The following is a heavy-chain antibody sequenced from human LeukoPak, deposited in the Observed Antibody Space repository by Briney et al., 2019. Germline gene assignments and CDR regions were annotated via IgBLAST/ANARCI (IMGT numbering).Heavy chain of an antibody. D-gene: IGHD6-13*01. J-gene: IGHJ4*02. CDR3: ARVRVSATAPYFDY. CDR1: GFTFSNYA. V-gene: IGHV3-64*01. CDR2: IRSNGDST. Sequence: GGSLRLSCAASGFTFSNYAMHWVRQAPGKGLESVSAIRSNGDSTFYANSVKGRFTISRDNSKSTLYLQMGSLRAEDMAVYYCARVRVSATAPYFDYWGQGTLVTVSS.